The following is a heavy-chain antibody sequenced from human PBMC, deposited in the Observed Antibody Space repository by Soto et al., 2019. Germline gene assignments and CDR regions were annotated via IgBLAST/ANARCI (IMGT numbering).Heavy chain of an antibody. CDR1: GFTFSSYG. D-gene: IGHD1-1*01. CDR3: ASQPLGTEYYFDY. Sequence: ESVGGVVQPGRSLRLSCAASGFTFSSYGMHWVRQAPGKGLEWVAVISYDGSNKYYADSVKGRFTISRDNSKNTLYLQMNSLRAEDTAVYYCASQPLGTEYYFDYWGQGTLVTVSS. J-gene: IGHJ4*02. CDR2: ISYDGSNK. V-gene: IGHV3-30*03.